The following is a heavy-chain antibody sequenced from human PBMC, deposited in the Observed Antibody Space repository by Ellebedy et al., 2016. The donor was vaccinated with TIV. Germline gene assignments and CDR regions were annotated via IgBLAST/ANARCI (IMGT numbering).Heavy chain of an antibody. CDR3: ARDPDWGALDY. J-gene: IGHJ4*01. CDR1: GFTFSRYW. CDR2: IKHDGTEK. Sequence: GESLKISCAASGFTFSRYWMSWVRQVPGKGLEWVANIKHDGTEKHYVESVMGRFTISRGNAKNSLYLQMNSLRAEDTAVYYCARDPDWGALDYWGQGTLVTVSS. V-gene: IGHV3-7*01. D-gene: IGHD7-27*01.